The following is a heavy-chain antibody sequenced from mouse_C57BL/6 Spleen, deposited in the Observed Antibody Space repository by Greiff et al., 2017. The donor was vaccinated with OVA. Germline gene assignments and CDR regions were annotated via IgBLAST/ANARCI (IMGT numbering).Heavy chain of an antibody. CDR3: ARDYGSSYVTAWFAY. CDR1: GYAFSSSW. CDR2: IYPGDGDT. Sequence: VQLQQSGPELVKPGASVKISCKASGYAFSSSWMNWVKQRPGKGLEWIGRIYPGDGDTNYNGKFKGEATLTADKSSSTAYMQLSSLTSEDSAVYFCARDYGSSYVTAWFAYWGQGTLVTVSA. D-gene: IGHD1-1*01. V-gene: IGHV1-82*01. J-gene: IGHJ3*01.